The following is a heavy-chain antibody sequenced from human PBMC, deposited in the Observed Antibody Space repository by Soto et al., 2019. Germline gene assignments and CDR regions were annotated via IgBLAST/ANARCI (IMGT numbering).Heavy chain of an antibody. D-gene: IGHD4-17*01. CDR1: GGSISSHDYY. V-gene: IGHV4-31*03. J-gene: IGHJ4*02. Sequence: SETLSLTCTASGGSISSHDYYWSWMRQHPARGLEWIGYIHNSGIPYYSPSLKSRVTISVDTSKNQVSLELRSVTAADTAVYYCARDPDGDIPINYWGQGTLVTVSS. CDR2: IHNSGIP. CDR3: ARDPDGDIPINY.